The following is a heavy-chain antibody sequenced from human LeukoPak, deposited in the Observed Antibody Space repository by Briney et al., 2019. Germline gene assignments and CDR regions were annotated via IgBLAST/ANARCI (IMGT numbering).Heavy chain of an antibody. Sequence: ASVKVSCKASGYTFTSYGISWVRQAPGHGLEWMGWISAYNGNTNYAQKLQGRVTMTTDTSTSTAYMELRSLRSDDTAVYYCARSFAYYYDSSGYYPDPWGQGTLVTVSS. V-gene: IGHV1-18*01. J-gene: IGHJ5*02. D-gene: IGHD3-22*01. CDR2: ISAYNGNT. CDR3: ARSFAYYYDSSGYYPDP. CDR1: GYTFTSYG.